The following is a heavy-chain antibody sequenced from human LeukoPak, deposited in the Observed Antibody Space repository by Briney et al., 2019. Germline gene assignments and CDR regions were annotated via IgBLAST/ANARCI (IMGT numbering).Heavy chain of an antibody. J-gene: IGHJ6*02. Sequence: GASVTVSCTSSGGTFSTYAISWVRQAPGQGLEWMGGIIPIFGTANYTQKFQGRVTITADESTSTAYMELSSLRSEDTAVYYCARAGVGSRRITYSSGWPYYYYGMDVWGQGTTVTVSS. CDR1: GGTFSTYA. D-gene: IGHD6-19*01. V-gene: IGHV1-69*13. CDR2: IIPIFGTA. CDR3: ARAGVGSRRITYSSGWPYYYYGMDV.